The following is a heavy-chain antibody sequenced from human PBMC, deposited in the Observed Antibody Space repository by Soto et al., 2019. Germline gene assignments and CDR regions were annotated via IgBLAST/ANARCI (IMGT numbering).Heavy chain of an antibody. CDR2: INSDGSST. Sequence: EVQLVESGGGLVQPGGSLRLSCAASGFTFSSYWMHWVRQAPGKGLVWVSRINSDGSSTSYADSVKGRFTISRDNAKNTLYLQMNTLRAQVTAVYYCARRANCSSTSCYSEHYYYYYGMDVWGQGTTVTVSS. D-gene: IGHD2-2*01. V-gene: IGHV3-74*01. CDR3: ARRANCSSTSCYSEHYYYYYGMDV. J-gene: IGHJ6*02. CDR1: GFTFSSYW.